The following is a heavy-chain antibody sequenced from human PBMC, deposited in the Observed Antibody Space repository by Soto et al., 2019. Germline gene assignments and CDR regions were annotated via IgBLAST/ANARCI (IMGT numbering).Heavy chain of an antibody. J-gene: IGHJ6*02. Sequence: PGGSLRLSCAASGFTFSSYAMSWVRQAPGKGLEWVSAISGSGGSTYYADSVKGRFTISRDNSKNTLYLQMNSLRAEDTAVYYCAKAQYDFWSGYQVYGMDVWGQGTTVTVSS. V-gene: IGHV3-23*01. CDR1: GFTFSSYA. D-gene: IGHD3-3*01. CDR2: ISGSGGST. CDR3: AKAQYDFWSGYQVYGMDV.